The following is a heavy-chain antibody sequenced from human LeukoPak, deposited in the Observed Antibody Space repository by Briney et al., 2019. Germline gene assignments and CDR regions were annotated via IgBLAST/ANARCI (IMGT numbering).Heavy chain of an antibody. V-gene: IGHV1-69*06. CDR1: VGTFSSYA. D-gene: IGHD6-19*01. Sequence: GASVKVSRKPAVGTFSSYAISWVRQARRQRLEWMEGIVPIFRTANYAQRFQGRVTITADKSTSTAYMELSSLRSEDTAVYYCARVRGEWYSSGCPGAYWGQGTLVTVSS. CDR2: IVPIFRTA. J-gene: IGHJ4*02. CDR3: ARVRGEWYSSGCPGAY.